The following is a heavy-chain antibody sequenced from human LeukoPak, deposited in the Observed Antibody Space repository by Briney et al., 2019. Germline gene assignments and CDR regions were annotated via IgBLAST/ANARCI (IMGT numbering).Heavy chain of an antibody. V-gene: IGHV3-30*04. CDR2: ISYDGSNK. D-gene: IGHD1-26*01. CDR3: ARDPQAGRWPGFDY. J-gene: IGHJ4*02. Sequence: GRSLRLPCAASGFTFSSYAMHWVRQAPGKGLEWVAVISYDGSNKYYADSVKGRFTISRDNSKNTLYLQMNSLRAEDTAVYYCARDPQAGRWPGFDYWGQGTLVTVSS. CDR1: GFTFSSYA.